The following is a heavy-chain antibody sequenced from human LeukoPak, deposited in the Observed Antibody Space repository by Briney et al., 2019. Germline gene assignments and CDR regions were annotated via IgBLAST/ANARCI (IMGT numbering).Heavy chain of an antibody. D-gene: IGHD2-2*01. CDR3: ARGSSTSCNWCGWFDP. J-gene: IGHJ5*02. CDR1: GYTLTSYY. CDR2: INPSGGNT. V-gene: IGHV1-46*01. Sequence: ASVKVSCKAYGYTLTSYYMHWVRQAPGQGLEWMGIINPSGGNTRYAQKFQGRVTMTRDTSTSTVYMELSSLRSEDTAMYYCARGSSTSCNWCGWFDPWGQGTLVTVPS.